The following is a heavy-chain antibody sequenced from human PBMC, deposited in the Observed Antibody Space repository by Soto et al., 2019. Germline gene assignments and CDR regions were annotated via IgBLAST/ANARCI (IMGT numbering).Heavy chain of an antibody. D-gene: IGHD5-18*01. Sequence: PGGSLRLSCAASGFTFSDYYMSWIRQAPGKGLEWVSYISSSSSYTNYADSVKGRFTISRDNAKNSLYLQMNSLRAEDTAVYYCARDGRQLWSPAKYYFDYWGQGTLVTVSS. CDR3: ARDGRQLWSPAKYYFDY. CDR1: GFTFSDYY. V-gene: IGHV3-11*06. J-gene: IGHJ4*02. CDR2: ISSSSSYT.